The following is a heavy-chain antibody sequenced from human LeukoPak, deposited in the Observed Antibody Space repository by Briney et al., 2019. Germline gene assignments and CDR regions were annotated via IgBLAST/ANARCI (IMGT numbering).Heavy chain of an antibody. CDR1: RGSISSSNW. CDR2: IYHSGRT. D-gene: IGHD2-15*01. Sequence: SETLSLTCAVSRGSISSSNWWSWVRQPPGKGLEWIGEIYHSGRTNYNPSLKSRVTISVDTSKNQFSLKLSSVTAADTAVYYCARDQGDIVVSWFDPWGQGTLVTVSS. CDR3: ARDQGDIVVSWFDP. V-gene: IGHV4-4*02. J-gene: IGHJ5*02.